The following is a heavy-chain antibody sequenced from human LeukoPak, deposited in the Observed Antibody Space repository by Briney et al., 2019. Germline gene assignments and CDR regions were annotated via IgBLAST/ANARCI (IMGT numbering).Heavy chain of an antibody. J-gene: IGHJ3*02. D-gene: IGHD3-22*01. CDR1: GYTFTSYG. CDR3: ARVKSYYYDTSDKDAFDI. V-gene: IGHV1-18*01. CDR2: ISAYNGNT. Sequence: ASVKVSCKASGYTFTSYGISWVRQAPGQGLEWMGRISAYNGNTNYAQKLQGRVTMTTDTSTSTAYMELRSLRSDDTAVYYCARVKSYYYDTSDKDAFDIWGQGTMVTVSS.